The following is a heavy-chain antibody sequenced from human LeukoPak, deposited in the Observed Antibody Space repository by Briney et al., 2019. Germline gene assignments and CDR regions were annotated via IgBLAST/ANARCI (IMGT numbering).Heavy chain of an antibody. CDR2: ISHSGST. D-gene: IGHD4-17*01. CDR1: GYSISNDYY. V-gene: IGHV4-38-2*02. CDR3: AGISTGSCFRH. Sequence: SETLSLTCSVSGYSISNDYYWGWIRQSPEKGLEWLGSISHSGSTYYNPSLRSRVTISRDMPKNQFSLDLNSVTAADTAMYYCAGISTGSCFRHWGQGTLVTVSS. J-gene: IGHJ1*01.